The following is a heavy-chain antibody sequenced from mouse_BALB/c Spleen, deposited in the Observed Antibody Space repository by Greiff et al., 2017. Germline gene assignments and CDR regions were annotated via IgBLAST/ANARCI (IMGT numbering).Heavy chain of an antibody. D-gene: IGHD2-1*01. CDR2: ISYSGST. Sequence: EVKLEESGPGLVKPSQSLSLSCTASGFSITSDYVWNWIRQPPGNKLEWMGFISYSGSTSYNPSLKSRISITRDTSKNQFFLQLNSVTTEDTATYDCGRGGKGWYFDVWGAGTTVTVSA. J-gene: IGHJ1*01. CDR3: GRGGKGWYFDV. CDR1: GFSITSDYV. V-gene: IGHV3-2*02.